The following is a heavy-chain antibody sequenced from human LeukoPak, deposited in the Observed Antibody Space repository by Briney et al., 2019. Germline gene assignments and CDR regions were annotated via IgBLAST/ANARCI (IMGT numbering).Heavy chain of an antibody. CDR1: GGTFSSYA. Sequence: ASVKVSCKASGGTFSSYAISWVRQAPGQGLEWMGWISPYNGDTNYAQKLQGRVTMTTDTSTSTAYMELRSLRDDDTAGYFCARGPSFSNSLYYYYYYMDVWAKGTAVTVSS. CDR2: ISPYNGDT. V-gene: IGHV1-18*01. J-gene: IGHJ6*03. D-gene: IGHD4-11*01. CDR3: ARGPSFSNSLYYYYYYMDV.